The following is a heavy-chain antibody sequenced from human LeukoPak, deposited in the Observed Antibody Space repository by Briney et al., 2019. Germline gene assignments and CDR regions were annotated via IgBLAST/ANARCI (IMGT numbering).Heavy chain of an antibody. CDR2: INPSGGST. Sequence: ASVKVSCKASGYTFTNYCMHWVRQAPGQGLEWMGIINPSGGSTTYAQKFQGRVTMTRDTSTSTVYMELSSLRSEDTALYYSARDWDSGSYYGGYWGQGTLVTVSS. CDR1: GYTFTNYC. CDR3: ARDWDSGSYYGGY. V-gene: IGHV1-46*01. D-gene: IGHD1-26*01. J-gene: IGHJ4*02.